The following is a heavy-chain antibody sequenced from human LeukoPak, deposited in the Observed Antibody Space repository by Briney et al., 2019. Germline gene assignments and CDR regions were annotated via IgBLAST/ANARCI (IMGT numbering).Heavy chain of an antibody. CDR2: ISDSGGTT. D-gene: IGHD6-19*01. Sequence: GGSLRLSCVASGFIFSDLAMGWVRQAPGKGLEWVSVISDSGGTTYYADSVKGRFTISRDNSRNTLYLRMNNLRVEDTAVYYCAKDARRSSGWYFFDHWGQGTLVTVSP. J-gene: IGHJ4*02. V-gene: IGHV3-23*01. CDR3: AKDARRSSGWYFFDH. CDR1: GFIFSDLA.